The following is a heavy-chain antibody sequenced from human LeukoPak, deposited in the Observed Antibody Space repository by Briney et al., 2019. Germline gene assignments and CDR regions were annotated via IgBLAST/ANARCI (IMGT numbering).Heavy chain of an antibody. Sequence: GGSLRLSCAASGFTFGDYAMNWGRQAPGKGLEWVSGISWDSRTINYADSVRGRFTISRDNAKSSLYLQMNSLRPEDTALYYCAKASTSYGYKDDAFDIWGQGTMVTV. CDR3: AKASTSYGYKDDAFDI. J-gene: IGHJ3*02. CDR1: GFTFGDYA. CDR2: ISWDSRTI. V-gene: IGHV3-9*01. D-gene: IGHD3-16*01.